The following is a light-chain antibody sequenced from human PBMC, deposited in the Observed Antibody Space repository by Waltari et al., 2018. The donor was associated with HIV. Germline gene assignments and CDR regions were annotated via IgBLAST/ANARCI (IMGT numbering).Light chain of an antibody. V-gene: IGLV1-40*01. CDR1: SSNIGTGYD. CDR2: GNS. CDR3: QSYDTSLSVV. J-gene: IGLJ3*02. Sequence: QSVLTQPPSVSGAPGQRVTISCTGSSSNIGTGYDGHWYQQLPGTAPKLLIYGNSNRPSGVPDRFSVSKSGTSASLAITGLQAEDEADYYCQSYDTSLSVVFGGGTKLTVL.